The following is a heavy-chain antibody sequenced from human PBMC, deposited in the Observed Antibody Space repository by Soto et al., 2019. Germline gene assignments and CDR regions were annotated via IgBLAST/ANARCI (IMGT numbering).Heavy chain of an antibody. V-gene: IGHV4-59*01. J-gene: IGHJ4*02. CDR1: GGSISSYY. CDR2: IYYSGST. Sequence: SETLSLTCTVSGGSISSYYWSWIRQPPGKGLEWIGYIYYSGSTNYNPSLKSRVTISVDTSKNQFSLKLSSVTAADTAVYYCARDQRSRYGDYLIDYWGQGALVTAPQ. CDR3: ARDQRSRYGDYLIDY. D-gene: IGHD4-17*01.